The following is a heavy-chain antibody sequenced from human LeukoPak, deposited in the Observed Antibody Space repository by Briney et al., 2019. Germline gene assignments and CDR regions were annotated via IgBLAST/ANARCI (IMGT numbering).Heavy chain of an antibody. CDR2: IYYSGRT. Sequence: SETLSLTCNVSGGSISSYYWSWIRQPPGKGLEWIGYIYYSGRTNYNPSLESRVTISVDTSKNQFSLKLSSVTAADTAVYYCARDSSGWLHWFDPWGQGTLVTVSS. D-gene: IGHD6-19*01. CDR3: ARDSSGWLHWFDP. J-gene: IGHJ5*02. CDR1: GGSISSYY. V-gene: IGHV4-59*01.